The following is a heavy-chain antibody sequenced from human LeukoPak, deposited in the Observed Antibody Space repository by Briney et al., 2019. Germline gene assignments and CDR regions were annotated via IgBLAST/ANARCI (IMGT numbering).Heavy chain of an antibody. V-gene: IGHV3-21*01. Sequence: GGSLRLSCAASGFTLSSYSMNWVRQAPGKGLEWVSSISSSNYIYYADSVKGRFTISRDNAKNSLYLQMKSLRAEDTAVYYCARGKTSQNIVTRKTYNWFDPWGRGTLVTVSS. D-gene: IGHD2/OR15-2a*01. J-gene: IGHJ5*02. CDR2: ISSSNYI. CDR1: GFTLSSYS. CDR3: ARGKTSQNIVTRKTYNWFDP.